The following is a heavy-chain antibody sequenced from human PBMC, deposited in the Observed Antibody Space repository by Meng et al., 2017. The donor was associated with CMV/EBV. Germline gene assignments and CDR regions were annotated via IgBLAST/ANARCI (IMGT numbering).Heavy chain of an antibody. J-gene: IGHJ3*02. CDR1: GFTFSHYE. Sequence: GESLKISCAVSGFTFSHYEMTWVRQAPGKGLEWICFISSNGRTMYYADSVRGRFAISRDNAKNSLFLQMNDLTAEDTAVYYYARLAGCSSTTCQERDAFDIWGQGTMVTVSS. D-gene: IGHD2/OR15-2a*01. V-gene: IGHV3-48*03. CDR3: ARLAGCSSTTCQERDAFDI. CDR2: ISSNGRTM.